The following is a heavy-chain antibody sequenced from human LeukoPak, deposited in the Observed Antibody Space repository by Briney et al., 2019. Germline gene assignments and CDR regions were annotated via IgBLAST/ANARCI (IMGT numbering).Heavy chain of an antibody. CDR3: ARAVLVWLLYFDC. CDR1: GGSISSHY. V-gene: IGHV4-59*11. J-gene: IGHJ4*02. D-gene: IGHD3-3*01. Sequence: SETLSLTCTVSGGSISSHYWSWIRQPPGKGLEWIGYIYYSGSTNYNPSLKSRVTISVDTSKNQFSLKLSSVTAAYTAVYYFARAVLVWLLYFDCWGKGTLVTVSS. CDR2: IYYSGST.